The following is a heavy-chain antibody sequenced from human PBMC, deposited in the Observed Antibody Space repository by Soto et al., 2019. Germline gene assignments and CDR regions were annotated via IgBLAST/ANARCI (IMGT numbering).Heavy chain of an antibody. D-gene: IGHD5-12*01. Sequence: QVQLVQSGAEVKKPGASVKVSCKTSGDSFSAFYLHWVRPAPGQGLEWLGWINPNGGATKYAQKFRGRVAMTRDTSIRTAYLELSSLRSDDTAIYYCARESGGATATFDYYYFYMDVWGKGTTVTVSS. CDR1: GDSFSAFY. CDR3: ARESGGATATFDYYYFYMDV. CDR2: INPNGGAT. J-gene: IGHJ6*03. V-gene: IGHV1-2*02.